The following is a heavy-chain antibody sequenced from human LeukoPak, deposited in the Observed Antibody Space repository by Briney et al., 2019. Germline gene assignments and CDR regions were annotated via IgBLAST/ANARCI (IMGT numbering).Heavy chain of an antibody. CDR2: IYYSGST. V-gene: IGHV4-59*08. CDR3: TRHYGSGSYYKA. Sequence: PSETLSLTCTVSGGSISSYYWSWIRQPPGKGLEWIGYIYYSGSTNYNPSLKSRVTISVDTSKNQFSLKLSSVTAADTAVYYCTRHYGSGSYYKAWGQGTLVTVSS. J-gene: IGHJ5*02. CDR1: GGSISSYY. D-gene: IGHD3-10*01.